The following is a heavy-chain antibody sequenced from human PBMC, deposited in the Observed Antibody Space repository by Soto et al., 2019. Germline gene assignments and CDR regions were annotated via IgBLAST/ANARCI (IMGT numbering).Heavy chain of an antibody. Sequence: SLRLSCAASGFTFTTYWMHWVRQVPGKGLVWVSRIKSGGSSISYADSVKGRFTISRDNAKNSVYLQMNSLRAEDTAVYYCARGPLGGSGSYYVARAFDIWGQGTMVTVS. CDR2: IKSGGSSI. CDR3: ARGPLGGSGSYYVARAFDI. J-gene: IGHJ3*02. V-gene: IGHV3-74*01. D-gene: IGHD1-26*01. CDR1: GFTFTTYW.